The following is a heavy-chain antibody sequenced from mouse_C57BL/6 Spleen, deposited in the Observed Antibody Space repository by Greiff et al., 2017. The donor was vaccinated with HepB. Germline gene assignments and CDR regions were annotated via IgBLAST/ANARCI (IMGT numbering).Heavy chain of an antibody. V-gene: IGHV3-2*02. CDR3: ARTARIKY. Sequence: EVKLQESGPGLVKPSQSLSLTCTVTGYSITSGYGWNWIRQFPGNKREWMGYISYSGSTNYNPSLKSRISITRDTPKNQFFLQLNSVTTEDTATYYCARTARIKYWGQGTTLTVSS. J-gene: IGHJ2*01. CDR1: GYSITSGYG. D-gene: IGHD1-2*01. CDR2: ISYSGST.